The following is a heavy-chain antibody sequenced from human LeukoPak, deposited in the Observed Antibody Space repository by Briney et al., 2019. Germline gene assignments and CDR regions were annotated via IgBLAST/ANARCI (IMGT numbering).Heavy chain of an antibody. J-gene: IGHJ4*02. V-gene: IGHV1-46*01. CDR2: INPSGGST. Sequence: ASVKVSCKASGYTFTSYGISWVRQPPGQGLEWMGIINPSGGSTNYAQKFQGRVTMTRDTSTSTVYMELSSLRSEDTAVYYCARDRGSSSWYFDYWGQGTMVTVSS. CDR1: GYTFTSYG. CDR3: ARDRGSSSWYFDY. D-gene: IGHD6-13*01.